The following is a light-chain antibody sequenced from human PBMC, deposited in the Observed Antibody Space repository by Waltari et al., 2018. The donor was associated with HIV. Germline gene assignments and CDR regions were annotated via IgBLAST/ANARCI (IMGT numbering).Light chain of an antibody. CDR3: AAYDDNLPGWM. Sequence: QSVLTQPPSASGTPGQRVTIPCSGSSSNIGSNSVFWYQQFPGTAPKVLIYRKDQRPSGVPDRFSASRSGTSASLVISGLRSEDEADYYCAAYDDNLPGWMFGGGTKLTAL. CDR2: RKD. CDR1: SSNIGSNS. V-gene: IGLV1-47*01. J-gene: IGLJ3*02.